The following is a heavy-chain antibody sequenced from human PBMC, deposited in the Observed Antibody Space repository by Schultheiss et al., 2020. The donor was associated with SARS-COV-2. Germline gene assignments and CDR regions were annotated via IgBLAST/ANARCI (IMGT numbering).Heavy chain of an antibody. CDR2: IFSNDEK. J-gene: IGHJ4*02. Sequence: TLSLTCTFSGFSLSTSGVGVGWIRQPPGKALEWLAHIFSNDEKYYSTSLKSRLTISKDTSKSQVVLTMTNMDPVDTATYYCARRSVHTTGWFDFDSWDQGTLVTVSS. CDR3: ARRSVHTTGWFDFDS. D-gene: IGHD6-19*01. CDR1: GFSLSTSGVG. V-gene: IGHV2-26*01.